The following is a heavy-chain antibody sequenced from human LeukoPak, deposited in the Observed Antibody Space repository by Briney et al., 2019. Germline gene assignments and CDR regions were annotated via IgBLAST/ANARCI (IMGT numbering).Heavy chain of an antibody. CDR2: INPSGGST. CDR3: ARVSSGWPPDY. CDR1: GYTFTGYY. J-gene: IGHJ4*02. D-gene: IGHD6-19*01. V-gene: IGHV1-46*01. Sequence: ASVKVSCKASGYTFTGYYMHWVRQAPGQGLEWVGIINPSGGSTSYAQKFQGRVTMTRDTSTSTVYMELSSLRSEDTAVYYCARVSSGWPPDYWGPGTLVTVSS.